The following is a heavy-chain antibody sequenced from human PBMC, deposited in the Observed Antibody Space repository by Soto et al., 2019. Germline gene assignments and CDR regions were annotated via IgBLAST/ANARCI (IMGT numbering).Heavy chain of an antibody. J-gene: IGHJ4*02. CDR3: AKALSRHHDAFWSEYYFDY. CDR1: GFTFSSYA. D-gene: IGHD3-3*01. CDR2: ISGSGGST. V-gene: IGHV3-23*01. Sequence: GGSLRLSCAASGFTFSSYAMSWVRQAPGKGLEWVSAISGSGGSTYYADSVKGRFTISRDNSKNTLYLQMNSLRAEDTDVYYCAKALSRHHDAFWSEYYFDYCGQGTLVTVSS.